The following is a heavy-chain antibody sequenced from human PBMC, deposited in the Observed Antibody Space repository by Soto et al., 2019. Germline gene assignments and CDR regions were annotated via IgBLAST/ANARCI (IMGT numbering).Heavy chain of an antibody. Sequence: QVQRQESGPGLVKPSETLSLTCTVSGGYISSYYSSWIRQPPGKGLEWIGYNYYSGSTNYNPSLKSRVTISVDTSKNQFSLKLSSVTAADTAVYYCARVTSGSGWYDYWGQGTLVTVSS. CDR2: NYYSGST. V-gene: IGHV4-59*01. CDR3: ARVTSGSGWYDY. CDR1: GGYISSYY. D-gene: IGHD6-19*01. J-gene: IGHJ4*02.